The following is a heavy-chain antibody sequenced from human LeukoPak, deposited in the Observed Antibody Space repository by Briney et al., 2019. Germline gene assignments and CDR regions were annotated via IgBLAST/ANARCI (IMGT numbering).Heavy chain of an antibody. J-gene: IGHJ4*02. Sequence: ASETLSLTCTVFGVSISSSSYSWAWIRQPPGKGLEWIRSIYYRGTTYYYPSLKSRVTISVDTSKNQFSLKLSSVTAADTAIYYCASTGVGASSSDFDYWGQGTQVTVSS. D-gene: IGHD1-26*01. CDR2: IYYRGTT. CDR1: GVSISSSSYS. CDR3: ASTGVGASSSDFDY. V-gene: IGHV4-39*01.